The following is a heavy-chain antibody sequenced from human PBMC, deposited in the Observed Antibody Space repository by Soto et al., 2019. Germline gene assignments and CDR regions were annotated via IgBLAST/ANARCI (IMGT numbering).Heavy chain of an antibody. CDR3: ARPLWVDGYELDY. Sequence: GESLKISCKASGYSFTTYWIAWVRQTPGKGLEWMGIINPGEFDFDTRYSPSFQGQVTISADRSTSTAYLQWSSLKASDSAIYYCARPLWVDGYELDYWGQGTLVTVSS. V-gene: IGHV5-51*01. CDR2: INPGEFDFDT. CDR1: GYSFTTYW. J-gene: IGHJ4*02. D-gene: IGHD5-12*01.